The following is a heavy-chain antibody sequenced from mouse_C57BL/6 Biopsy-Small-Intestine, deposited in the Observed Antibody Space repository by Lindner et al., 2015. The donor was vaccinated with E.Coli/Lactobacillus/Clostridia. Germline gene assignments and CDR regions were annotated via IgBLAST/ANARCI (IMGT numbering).Heavy chain of an antibody. V-gene: IGHV1-39*01. D-gene: IGHD4-1*01. Sequence: VQLQESGPELVKPGASVKISCKASGYSFTDYNMNWVKQSNGKSLEWIGVINPNYGTTSYNQKFEDKATLTVDLSSSTAYMHLNSLTSEDSAVYYCARLGREGFAYWGQGTLVTVST. CDR3: ARLGREGFAY. J-gene: IGHJ3*01. CDR1: GYSFTDYN. CDR2: INPNYGTT.